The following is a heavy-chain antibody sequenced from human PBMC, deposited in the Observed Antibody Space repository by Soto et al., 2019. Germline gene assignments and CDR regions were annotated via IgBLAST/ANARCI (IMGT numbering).Heavy chain of an antibody. V-gene: IGHV4-34*01. CDR2: INHSGST. Sequence: SETLSLTCAVYGGSFSGYYWSWIRQPPGKGLEWIGEINHSGSTNYNPSLKSRVTISVDTSKNQFSLKLSSVTAADTAVYYCARGSFPRGRRSQLPSRYYYGMDVWGQGTTVTVSS. D-gene: IGHD2-2*01. CDR1: GGSFSGYY. J-gene: IGHJ6*02. CDR3: ARGSFPRGRRSQLPSRYYYGMDV.